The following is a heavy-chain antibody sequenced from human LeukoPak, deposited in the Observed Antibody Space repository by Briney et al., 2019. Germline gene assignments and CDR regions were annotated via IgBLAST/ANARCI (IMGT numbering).Heavy chain of an antibody. V-gene: IGHV3-74*01. D-gene: IGHD6-19*01. CDR1: GFTFSGDW. Sequence: GGSLRLSCAASGFTFSGDWMHWVRQAPGKGLVRVSRINSDGSSTTYADSVKGRFTISRDNTKNTLYLQMNSLRAEDTAVYYCGRHRIAVAGRGAFDIWGQGATVTVSS. CDR3: GRHRIAVAGRGAFDI. CDR2: INSDGSST. J-gene: IGHJ3*02.